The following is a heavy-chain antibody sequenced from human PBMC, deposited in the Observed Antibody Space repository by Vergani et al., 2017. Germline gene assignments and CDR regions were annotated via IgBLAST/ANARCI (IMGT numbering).Heavy chain of an antibody. CDR3: ARDSQDTATDY. Sequence: QVQLQESGPGLVKPSQTLSLTCSVSGGSISSGSYYWSWIRQPAGKGLEWIGRIYYSGSTYYNPSLKSRVTISVDTSKNQFSLKLSSVTAADTAVYYCARDSQDTATDYWGQGTLVTVSS. D-gene: IGHD5-18*01. CDR1: GGSISSGSYY. CDR2: IYYSGST. V-gene: IGHV4-61*02. J-gene: IGHJ4*02.